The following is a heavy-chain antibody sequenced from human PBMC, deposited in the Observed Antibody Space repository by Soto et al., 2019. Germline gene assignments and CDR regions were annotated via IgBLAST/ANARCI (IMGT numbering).Heavy chain of an antibody. CDR3: TTAYRSGYYYDSSGYPPLEYFQH. CDR1: GFTFSNAW. CDR2: IKSKTDGGTT. V-gene: IGHV3-15*01. D-gene: IGHD3-22*01. Sequence: GGSLRLSCAASGFTFSNAWMSWVRQAPGKGLEWVGRIKSKTDGGTTDYAAPVKGRFTISRDDSKNTLYLQMNSLKTEDTAVYYCTTAYRSGYYYDSSGYPPLEYFQHWGQGTLVTVSS. J-gene: IGHJ1*01.